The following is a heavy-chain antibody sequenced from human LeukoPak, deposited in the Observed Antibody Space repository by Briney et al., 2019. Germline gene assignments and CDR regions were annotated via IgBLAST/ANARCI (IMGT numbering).Heavy chain of an antibody. D-gene: IGHD1-1*01. CDR1: GFTFSSYS. Sequence: GESLRLSCASSGFTFSSYSMNWIRQAPGKGLEWVSSMTASSSHIWYADVVKGRFTISRDNAKNSLYLQMSSLTADDTGVYYCARDANWSSDNWGQGTLVTVSS. V-gene: IGHV3-21*03. J-gene: IGHJ4*02. CDR3: ARDANWSSDN. CDR2: MTASSSHI.